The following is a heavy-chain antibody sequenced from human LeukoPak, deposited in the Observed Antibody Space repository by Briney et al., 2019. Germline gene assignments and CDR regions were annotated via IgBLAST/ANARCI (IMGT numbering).Heavy chain of an antibody. CDR2: SYGGGNT. D-gene: IGHD3-10*01. V-gene: IGHV3-66*01. CDR3: ARDRGYLGN. CDR1: GFTVSTNH. Sequence: GGSLRLSCAASGFTVSTNHMSWVRQAPGKGLDWVSISYGGGNTHYADSVKGRFTISRDNSKNTLFLQMNSLRAEDTAVYYCARDRGYLGNWGQGTLVTVSS. J-gene: IGHJ4*02.